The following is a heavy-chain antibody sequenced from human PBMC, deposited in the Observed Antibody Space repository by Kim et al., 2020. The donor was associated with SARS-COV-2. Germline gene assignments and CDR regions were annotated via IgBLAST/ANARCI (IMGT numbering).Heavy chain of an antibody. CDR1: GFTFDDYA. Sequence: GGSLRLSCAASGFTFDDYAMHWVRQGPGKGLEWVSGISWNSGSIDYVDSVKGRFIISRDNAKNSLYLQMNSLRAEDTALYYCAKGMVAGTKYAYSFDFWGQGTLVTVSS. CDR3: AKGMVAGTKYAYSFDF. V-gene: IGHV3-9*01. J-gene: IGHJ4*02. CDR2: ISWNSGSI. D-gene: IGHD2-21*01.